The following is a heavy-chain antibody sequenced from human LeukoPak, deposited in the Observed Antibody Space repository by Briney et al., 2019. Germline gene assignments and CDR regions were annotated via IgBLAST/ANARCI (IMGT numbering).Heavy chain of an antibody. D-gene: IGHD5-24*01. CDR1: GGTFSSYA. CDR2: IIPIFGTA. V-gene: IGHV1-69*01. J-gene: IGHJ4*02. CDR3: ASGRDGYNGFDY. Sequence: GASVKVSCKASGGTFSSYAISWVRQAPGQGLEWMGGIIPIFGTANYAQKFQGRVTITADESTSTAYMELSSLRSGDTAVYYCASGRDGYNGFDYWGQGTLVTVSS.